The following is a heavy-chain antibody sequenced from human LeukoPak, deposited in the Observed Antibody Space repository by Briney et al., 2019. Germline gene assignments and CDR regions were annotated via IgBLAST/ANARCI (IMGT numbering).Heavy chain of an antibody. V-gene: IGHV4-4*07. CDR2: IYTSGST. CDR3: ARVLVAPYYYYMDV. D-gene: IGHD2-8*02. CDR1: GGSISSYY. Sequence: PSETLSLTCTVSGGSISSYYWSWIRQPAGKGLEWIGRIYTSGSTNYNPSLKSQVTMSVDTSKNQFSLKLSSVTAADTAVYYCARVLVAPYYYYMDVWGKGTTVTVSS. J-gene: IGHJ6*03.